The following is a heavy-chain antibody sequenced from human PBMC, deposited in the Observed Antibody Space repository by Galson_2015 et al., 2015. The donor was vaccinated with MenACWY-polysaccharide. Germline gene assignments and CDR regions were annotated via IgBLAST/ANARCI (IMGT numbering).Heavy chain of an antibody. J-gene: IGHJ6*02. CDR2: INSDASST. V-gene: IGHV3-74*01. CDR1: GFTFSNNW. Sequence: SLRLSCAASGFTFSNNWIHWVRQAPGKGLVWVSRINSDASSTAYADSVKGRFTISRDNAKSTLYLQMNSLRVEDTAVYYCVGPLGRGGTGAYGMDAWGQGTTVTVSS. D-gene: IGHD3-10*01. CDR3: VGPLGRGGTGAYGMDA.